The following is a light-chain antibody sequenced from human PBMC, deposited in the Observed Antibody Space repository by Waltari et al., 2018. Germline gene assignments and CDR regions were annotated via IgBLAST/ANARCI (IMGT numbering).Light chain of an antibody. Sequence: IVLTQSPGTSSLSPGERVTLSCRASQSVGSSSVAWYQQKPGQAPRLVIYRASRRATGIPDRCSGSGSGTDFSLTISRLEPEDFAVYYCQQHGTLPATFGQGTKVEIK. CDR1: QSVGSSS. CDR3: QQHGTLPAT. CDR2: RAS. J-gene: IGKJ1*01. V-gene: IGKV3-20*01.